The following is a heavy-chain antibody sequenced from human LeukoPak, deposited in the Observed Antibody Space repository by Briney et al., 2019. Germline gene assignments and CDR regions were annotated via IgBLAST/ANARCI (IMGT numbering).Heavy chain of an antibody. CDR1: GGXFSGYY. V-gene: IGHV4-31*11. Sequence: SETLSLTCAVYGGXFSGYYCSWIRQHPGKGLEWIGYIYYSGSTYYNPSLKSRVTISVDTSKNQFSLKLSSVTAADTAVYYCARTAYCGGDCQDAFDIWGQGTMVTVSS. CDR3: ARTAYCGGDCQDAFDI. J-gene: IGHJ3*02. CDR2: IYYSGST. D-gene: IGHD2-21*02.